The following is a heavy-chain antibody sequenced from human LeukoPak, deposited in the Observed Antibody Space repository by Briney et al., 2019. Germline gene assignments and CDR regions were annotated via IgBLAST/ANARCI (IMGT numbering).Heavy chain of an antibody. D-gene: IGHD3-22*01. CDR3: ARDPRPTCDSRYGMDV. CDR1: GYTFTSYG. Sequence: ASVKVSCKASGYTFTSYGISWVRQAPGQGLEWMGWISAYNGNTNYAQKLQGRVTMTTDTSTSTAYMELRSLRSDDTAVYYCARDPRPTCDSRYGMDVWGQGTTVTVSS. J-gene: IGHJ6*02. CDR2: ISAYNGNT. V-gene: IGHV1-18*01.